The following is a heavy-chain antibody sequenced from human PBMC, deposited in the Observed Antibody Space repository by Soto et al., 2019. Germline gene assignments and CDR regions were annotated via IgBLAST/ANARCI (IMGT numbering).Heavy chain of an antibody. V-gene: IGHV4-59*07. CDR3: ARGGGNGNGFDP. J-gene: IGHJ5*02. CDR2: ILYSGST. Sequence: DPLSIMSTDARGPISTYYWILIRQAPGKGLEWIGNILYSGSTNYTPSLSSRVTMSRDTSKNQFYLTLSPVTTADMAVHYCARGGGNGNGFDPWGEGTLVTGSS. D-gene: IGHD2-8*01. CDR1: RGPISTYY.